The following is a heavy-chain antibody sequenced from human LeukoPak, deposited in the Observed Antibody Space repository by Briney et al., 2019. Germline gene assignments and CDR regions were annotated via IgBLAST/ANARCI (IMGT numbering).Heavy chain of an antibody. CDR3: ARDSAEGNYFDY. J-gene: IGHJ4*02. CDR2: ISRNSGSI. Sequence: GGSLRLSCAASGFTFDDYAMHWVRQAPGKGLEWVSGISRNSGSIGYADSVKGRFTISRDNAKNTLYLQMNSLRAEDTAVYYCARDSAEGNYFDYWGQGTLVTVSS. CDR1: GFTFDDYA. V-gene: IGHV3-9*01.